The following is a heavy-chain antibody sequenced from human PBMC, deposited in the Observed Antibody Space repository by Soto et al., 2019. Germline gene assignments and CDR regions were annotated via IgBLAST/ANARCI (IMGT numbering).Heavy chain of an antibody. CDR2: MNPNSGNT. CDR3: ARGSYGSGSYYYYYDGMDV. V-gene: IGHV1-8*01. D-gene: IGHD3-10*01. Sequence: ASVKVSCKASGYTFTSYDINWVRQATGQGLEWMGWMNPNSGNTGYAQKFQGRVTMTRNTSISTAYMELSSLRSEDTAVYYCARGSYGSGSYYYYYDGMDVWGQGTTVTVSS. CDR1: GYTFTSYD. J-gene: IGHJ6*02.